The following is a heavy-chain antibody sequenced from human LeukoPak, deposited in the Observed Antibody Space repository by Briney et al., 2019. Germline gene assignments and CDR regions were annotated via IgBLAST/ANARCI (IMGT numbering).Heavy chain of an antibody. CDR3: ARLDQNWNYYFDY. CDR1: GFTLSDYY. V-gene: IGHV3-11*06. J-gene: IGHJ4*02. CDR2: ISSSSSYT. Sequence: PGGSLRLPCAASGFTLSDYYMSWIRQAPGKGLEWVSYISSSSSYTNYADSVKGRFTISRDNAKNSLYLQMNSLRAEDTAVYYCARLDQNWNYYFDYWGQGTLVTVSS. D-gene: IGHD1-7*01.